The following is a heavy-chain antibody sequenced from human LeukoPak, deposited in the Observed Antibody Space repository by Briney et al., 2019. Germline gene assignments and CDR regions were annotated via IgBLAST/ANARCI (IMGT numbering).Heavy chain of an antibody. V-gene: IGHV3-15*01. CDR2: IKSKTDGGTT. Sequence: GGSLRLSCAASGFTFSSSWMTWVRQAPGKGLEWVGRIKSKTDGGTTDYAAPVKGRFTISRDDSKNTLYLQMNSLKTEDTAVYYCTTVSTSPHYDFWSGYSLCYYYYMDVWGKGTTVTVSS. CDR1: GFTFSSSW. D-gene: IGHD3-3*01. J-gene: IGHJ6*03. CDR3: TTVSTSPHYDFWSGYSLCYYYYMDV.